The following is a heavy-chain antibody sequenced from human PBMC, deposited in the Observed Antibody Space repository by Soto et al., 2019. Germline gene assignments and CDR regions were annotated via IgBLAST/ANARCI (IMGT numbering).Heavy chain of an antibody. CDR3: ARDVVTAMIYYGMDV. D-gene: IGHD2-21*02. J-gene: IGHJ6*02. Sequence: PGGSLRLSCAASGFTVSSNYMSWVRQAPGKGLEWVSVIYSGGSTYYADSVKGRFTIARDNSKNTLYLQMNSLRAEDTAVYYCARDVVTAMIYYGMDVWGQGTTVTVSS. CDR2: IYSGGST. CDR1: GFTVSSNY. V-gene: IGHV3-53*01.